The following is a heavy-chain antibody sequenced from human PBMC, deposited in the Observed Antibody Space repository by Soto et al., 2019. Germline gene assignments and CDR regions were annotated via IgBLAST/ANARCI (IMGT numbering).Heavy chain of an antibody. V-gene: IGHV3-30*18. CDR2: ISYDGSNK. Sequence: GGSLRLSCAASGFTFSSYGMHWVRQAPGKGLEWVAVISYDGSNKYYADCVKGRFTISRDNSKNTLYLQMNSLRAEETAVYYGAKVRYSSSWYYYYGMDVWGQGTTVTVSS. D-gene: IGHD6-13*01. CDR3: AKVRYSSSWYYYYGMDV. J-gene: IGHJ6*02. CDR1: GFTFSSYG.